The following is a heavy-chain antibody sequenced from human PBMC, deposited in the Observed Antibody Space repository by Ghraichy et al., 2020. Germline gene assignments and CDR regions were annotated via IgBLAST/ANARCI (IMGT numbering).Heavy chain of an antibody. CDR2: IHPNTGGT. V-gene: IGHV1-2*02. CDR3: ARQSSGWRSEY. Sequence: ASVKVSFKASGYTFTGYYMHWVRQAPGQGLEWMGWIHPNTGGTNYAQNFQDRVTMTRDTSMTTVYLEISSLTSDDTAVYYFARQSSGWRSEYWGQGALVIVST. J-gene: IGHJ4*02. D-gene: IGHD6-19*01. CDR1: GYTFTGYY.